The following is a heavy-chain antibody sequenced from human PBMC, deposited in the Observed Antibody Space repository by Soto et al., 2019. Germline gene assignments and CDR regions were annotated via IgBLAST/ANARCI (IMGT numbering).Heavy chain of an antibody. CDR3: ARLRGVGYCSSTRCYHLDY. D-gene: IGHD2-2*01. CDR1: GGSFSGYY. V-gene: IGHV4-34*01. CDR2: INHSGST. Sequence: TSETLSLTCAVYGGSFSGYYWSWIRQPPGKGLEWIGEINHSGSTNYNPSLKSRVTISVDTSKNQFSLKLSSVTAADTAVYYCARLRGVGYCSSTRCYHLDYWGQGTLVT. J-gene: IGHJ4*02.